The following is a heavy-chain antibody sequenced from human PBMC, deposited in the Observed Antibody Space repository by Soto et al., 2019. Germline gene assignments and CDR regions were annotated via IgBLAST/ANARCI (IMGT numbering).Heavy chain of an antibody. J-gene: IGHJ4*02. V-gene: IGHV3-23*01. CDR2: ISASGGTI. CDR1: GFTFSNYA. CDR3: AKEFGAD. D-gene: IGHD3-10*01. Sequence: VGSLRLSCAASGFTFSNYAMSWVRQAPGKGLEWVSEISASGGTIYHADSVKGRFTISRDNSKNMLYLQMNSLRVEDSAEYYCAKEFGADWGQGTQVTVSS.